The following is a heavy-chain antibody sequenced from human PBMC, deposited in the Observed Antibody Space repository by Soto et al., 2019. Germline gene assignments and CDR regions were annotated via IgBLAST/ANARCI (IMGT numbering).Heavy chain of an antibody. CDR2: IIPIFGTA. J-gene: IGHJ5*02. CDR1: GGTFSSYA. D-gene: IGHD5-12*01. Sequence: ASVKVSCKASGGTFSSYAISWVRQAPGQGLEWMGGIIPIFGTANYAQKFQGRVTITADESTSTAYMELSSLRSEDTAVYYCARDGLGYSGPSGWFDPWGQGTLVTVSS. V-gene: IGHV1-69*13. CDR3: ARDGLGYSGPSGWFDP.